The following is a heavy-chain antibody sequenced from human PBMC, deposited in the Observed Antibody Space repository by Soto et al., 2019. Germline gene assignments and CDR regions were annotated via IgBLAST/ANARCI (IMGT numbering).Heavy chain of an antibody. CDR1: GFTFSDYY. D-gene: IGHD4-17*01. Sequence: QVQLVESGGGLVKPGGSLRLSCAASGFTFSDYYMSWIRQAPGKGLEWVSYIRSRGSTMYYADSVKGRFTITRDNAKNSLYPQMNSLGGEGTAVYYCARGLSYGDYGGYWGQGTLVTVSS. J-gene: IGHJ4*02. CDR2: IRSRGSTM. V-gene: IGHV3-11*01. CDR3: ARGLSYGDYGGY.